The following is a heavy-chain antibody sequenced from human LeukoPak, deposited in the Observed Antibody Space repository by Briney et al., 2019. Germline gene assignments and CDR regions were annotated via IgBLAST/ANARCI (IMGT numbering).Heavy chain of an antibody. D-gene: IGHD3-3*01. J-gene: IGHJ4*02. CDR2: IRYDGSNK. CDR1: GFTFSSYG. Sequence: GGSLRLSCAASGFTFSSYGMHWVRQAPGKGLEWVAFIRYDGSNKYYADSVKGRFTISRDNSKNTLYLQMNSLRAEDTAVYYCAKAYPPTHYGFWSGPDYWGQGTLVTVSS. CDR3: AKAYPPTHYGFWSGPDY. V-gene: IGHV3-30*02.